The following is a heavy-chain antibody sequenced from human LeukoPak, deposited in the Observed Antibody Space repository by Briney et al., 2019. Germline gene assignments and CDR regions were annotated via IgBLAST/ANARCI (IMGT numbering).Heavy chain of an antibody. CDR3: ASWAVVTPSGRRVPRNWFDP. D-gene: IGHD4-23*01. V-gene: IGHV4-31*03. J-gene: IGHJ5*02. CDR2: IYYSGST. Sequence: PSETLSLTCTVSGGSISISSGGYYWSWIRQHPGKGLEWIGYIYYSGSTYYNPSLESRVIISVDMSKNQFSLKLSSVTAADTAVYYCASWAVVTPSGRRVPRNWFDPWGQGTLVTVSS. CDR1: GGSISISSGGYY.